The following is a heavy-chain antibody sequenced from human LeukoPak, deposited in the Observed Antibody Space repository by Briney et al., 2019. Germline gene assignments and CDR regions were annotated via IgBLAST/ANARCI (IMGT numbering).Heavy chain of an antibody. V-gene: IGHV1-8*01. J-gene: IGHJ4*02. CDR1: GYTFTSYD. D-gene: IGHD1-26*01. Sequence: GASVKVSCKASGYTFTSYDINWVRQAPGQGLEWMGWMNPNSGNTGYAQKFQGRVTMTRNTSISTAYMELSSLRSEDTAVYYCARGAPVSPGGDYWGQGTLVTVSS. CDR2: MNPNSGNT. CDR3: ARGAPVSPGGDY.